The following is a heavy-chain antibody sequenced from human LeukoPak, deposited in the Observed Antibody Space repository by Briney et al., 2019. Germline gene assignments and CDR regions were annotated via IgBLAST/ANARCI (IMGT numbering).Heavy chain of an antibody. J-gene: IGHJ4*02. CDR3: STDFYYFWSGPQ. D-gene: IGHD3-3*01. CDR1: GFTFSSYA. CDR2: IESYSDGGTT. Sequence: GGSLRLSCAASGFTFSSYAMSWVRQAPGKGLEWVARIESYSDGGTTDYAAPVKGRFTISRDDAKNTLFLQMNSLKTEDSALYYCSTDFYYFWSGPQWGQGSLVTVSS. V-gene: IGHV3-15*04.